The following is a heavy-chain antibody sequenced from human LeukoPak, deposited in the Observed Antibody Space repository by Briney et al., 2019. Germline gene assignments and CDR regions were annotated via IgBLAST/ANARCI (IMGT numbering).Heavy chain of an antibody. V-gene: IGHV3-23*01. Sequence: GGSLRLSCAASGFTFTNYAMTWVRQAPGKGLEWVSSISASGVMTYYADSVKGRFTVSRDNSKNSLYLQMSSLTAADTAVYYCAGNYVWGSYRDTYFDYWGQGTLVTVSS. J-gene: IGHJ4*02. CDR3: AGNYVWGSYRDTYFDY. CDR1: GFTFTNYA. CDR2: ISASGVMT. D-gene: IGHD3-16*02.